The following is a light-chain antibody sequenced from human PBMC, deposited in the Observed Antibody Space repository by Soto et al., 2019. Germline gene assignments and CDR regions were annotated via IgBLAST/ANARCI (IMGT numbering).Light chain of an antibody. V-gene: IGKV1-39*01. J-gene: IGKJ2*01. CDR1: QSIAYY. Sequence: DIQMTQSPSSLSASVGDRVTITCRASQSIAYYLNWFQQKPGKAPKLLIYAASSLQSGVPSRFSGSGSGTDFTLTISSLQPEDFATYYCQLSSNSPMYTFGQGTKLYVK. CDR2: AAS. CDR3: QLSSNSPMYT.